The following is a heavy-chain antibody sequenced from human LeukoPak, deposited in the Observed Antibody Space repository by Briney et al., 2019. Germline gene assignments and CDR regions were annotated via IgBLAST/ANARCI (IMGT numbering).Heavy chain of an antibody. CDR3: ARSKRRHFDFISGMDV. CDR1: GGSISSGDYY. J-gene: IGHJ6*02. V-gene: IGHV4-30-4*01. CDR2: IYYSGST. D-gene: IGHD3-9*01. Sequence: SQTLSLTCTVSGGSISSGDYYWSWIRQPPGKGLEWIGYIYYSGSTYYNPSLKSRVTISVDTSKNQFSLKLSSVTAADTAVYYCARSKRRHFDFISGMDVWGQGTTVTVSS.